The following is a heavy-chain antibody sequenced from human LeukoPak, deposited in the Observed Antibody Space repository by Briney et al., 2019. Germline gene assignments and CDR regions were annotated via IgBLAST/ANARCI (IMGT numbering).Heavy chain of an antibody. Sequence: ASVKVSCKASGYTFTGYFMHWVRQAPRQGLEWVGWINPNSGGTKYAQKFQGRVTMTRDTSSSTAYMELSNLRSDDTAVYYCARDFSYNGNYSDSWGQGTLVTVSS. J-gene: IGHJ4*02. D-gene: IGHD1-26*01. CDR3: ARDFSYNGNYSDS. CDR2: INPNSGGT. V-gene: IGHV1-2*02. CDR1: GYTFTGYF.